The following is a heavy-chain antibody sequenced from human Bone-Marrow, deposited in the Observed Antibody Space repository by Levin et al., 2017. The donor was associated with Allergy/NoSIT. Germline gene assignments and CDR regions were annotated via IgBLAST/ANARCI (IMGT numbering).Heavy chain of an antibody. CDR3: AGGPRRSY. D-gene: IGHD3-16*01. CDR2: IYSDGTI. Sequence: LSLTCAVSGFTVRNTYMSWVRQAPGKGLEWVSLIYSDGTIDYADSVKGRFTISRDNSKNTLSLQMNSLRADDTALYYCAGGPRRSYWGQGTLVTVSS. J-gene: IGHJ4*02. CDR1: GFTVRNTY. V-gene: IGHV3-53*01.